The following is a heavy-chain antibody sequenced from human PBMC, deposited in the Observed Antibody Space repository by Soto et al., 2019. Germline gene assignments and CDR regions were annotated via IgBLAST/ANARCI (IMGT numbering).Heavy chain of an antibody. V-gene: IGHV1-18*01. Sequence: GQLVQSGAEVKRPGASVKVSCRASGYTFTSYGISWVRQAPGQGLEWMGWISAYNGYTKLSQKFEARVRMTTDTSTNTAYMELRSLRSDETADYYWARDSFTHKAMGTWAFDRWGQGTMVRVSS. CDR2: ISAYNGYT. CDR3: ARDSFTHKAMGTWAFDR. CDR1: GYTFTSYG. J-gene: IGHJ3*02. D-gene: IGHD5-18*01.